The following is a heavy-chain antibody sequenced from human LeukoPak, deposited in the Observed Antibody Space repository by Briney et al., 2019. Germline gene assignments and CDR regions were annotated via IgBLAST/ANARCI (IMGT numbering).Heavy chain of an antibody. CDR2: ISTNNGNT. Sequence: ASVKVSCKASGYTFTSYGISWVRQAPGQGLEWMGWISTNNGNTNYAQKLQGRVTMTTETSTSTAYMEPRSLRSDDMAVYYCARDQRPGTSGYSPFDYWGQGTLVAVSS. D-gene: IGHD3-22*01. CDR1: GYTFTSYG. J-gene: IGHJ4*02. CDR3: ARDQRPGTSGYSPFDY. V-gene: IGHV1-18*03.